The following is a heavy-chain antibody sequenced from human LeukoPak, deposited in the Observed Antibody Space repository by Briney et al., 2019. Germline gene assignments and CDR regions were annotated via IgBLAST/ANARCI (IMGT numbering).Heavy chain of an antibody. V-gene: IGHV3-11*06. D-gene: IGHD4-17*01. J-gene: IGHJ4*02. CDR1: GFTFSDYY. Sequence: GGSLRLSCAASGFTFSDYYMSWIRQAPGKGLEWVSYISSSSSYTNYADSVKGRFTISRDNAKNSLYLQMNSLRAEDTAVYYCARDNTATTSVDYWGQGTLVTVSS. CDR3: ARDNTATTSVDY. CDR2: ISSSSSYT.